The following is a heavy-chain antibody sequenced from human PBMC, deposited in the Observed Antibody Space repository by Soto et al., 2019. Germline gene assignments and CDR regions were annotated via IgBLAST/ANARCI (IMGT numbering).Heavy chain of an antibody. D-gene: IGHD3-3*01. CDR3: ARGGTARITIFGVVIIPVSDWFDP. CDR1: GYTFTGYY. J-gene: IGHJ5*02. V-gene: IGHV1-2*04. CDR2: INPNSGGT. Sequence: AASVKVSCKASGYTFTGYYMHWARQAPGQGLEWMGWINPNSGGTNYAQKFQGWVTMTRDTSISTAYMELSRLRSDDTAVYYCARGGTARITIFGVVIIPVSDWFDPWGQGTLVTVSS.